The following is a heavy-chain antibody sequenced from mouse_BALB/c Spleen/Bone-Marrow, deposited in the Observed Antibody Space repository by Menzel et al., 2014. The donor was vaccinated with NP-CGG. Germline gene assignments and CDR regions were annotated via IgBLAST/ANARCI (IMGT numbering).Heavy chain of an antibody. V-gene: IGHV2-6-4*01. CDR2: IWGGGNT. D-gene: IGHD2-2*01. CDR1: GFSLSRYS. CDR3: ARNPGVTYYFDY. Sequence: VMLVESGPGLVAPSQSLSITCTVSGFSLSRYSVHWVRQPPGKGLEWLGMIWGGGNTDYNSALKSRLCISRDNSKSQVFLKMNSLQADDTAMYYCARNPGVTYYFDYWGQGTTLTVSS. J-gene: IGHJ2*01.